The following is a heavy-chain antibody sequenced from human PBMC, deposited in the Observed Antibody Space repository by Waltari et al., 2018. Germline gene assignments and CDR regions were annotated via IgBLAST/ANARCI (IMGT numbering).Heavy chain of an antibody. CDR3: ARGLGAFDI. Sequence: EVQLLESGGGLVQPGGSLRLPCAASGFTFGSYAMSWVRQAPGKGLEWVSVIYSGGSSTYYADSVKGRFTISRDNSKNTLYLQMNSLRAEDTAVYYCARGLGAFDIWGQGTMVTVSS. V-gene: IGHV3-23*03. J-gene: IGHJ3*02. CDR1: GFTFGSYA. CDR2: IYSGGSST.